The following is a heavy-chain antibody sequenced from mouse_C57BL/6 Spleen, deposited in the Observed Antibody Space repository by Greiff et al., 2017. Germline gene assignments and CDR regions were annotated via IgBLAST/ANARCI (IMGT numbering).Heavy chain of an antibody. Sequence: VQLQQSGPELVKPGASVKISCKASGYAFSSSWMNWVKQRPGKGLEWIGRIYPDNGDTNYNGKFKGKATLTADQSSSTAYMHLSSLTSENSALYFCLRRDGFDYWGQGTTLTVSS. CDR3: LRRDGFDY. V-gene: IGHV1-82*01. CDR2: IYPDNGDT. J-gene: IGHJ2*01. D-gene: IGHD2-12*01. CDR1: GYAFSSSW.